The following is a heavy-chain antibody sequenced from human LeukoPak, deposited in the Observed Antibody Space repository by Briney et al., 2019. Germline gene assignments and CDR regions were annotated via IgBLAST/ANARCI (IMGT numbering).Heavy chain of an antibody. CDR2: IYSGGST. V-gene: IGHV3-53*01. CDR1: RFTFSDYY. J-gene: IGHJ4*02. Sequence: GGSLRLSCAASRFTFSDYYMSWIRQAPGKGLEWVSVIYSGGSTYYADSVKGRFTISSDNSKTTLYLQMNTLRAEDTAVYYCASGYLPFDYWGQGTLVTVSS. CDR3: ASGYLPFDY. D-gene: IGHD5-18*01.